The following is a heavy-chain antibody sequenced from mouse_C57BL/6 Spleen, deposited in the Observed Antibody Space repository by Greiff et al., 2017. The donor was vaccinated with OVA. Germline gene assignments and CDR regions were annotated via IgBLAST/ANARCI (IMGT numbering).Heavy chain of an antibody. V-gene: IGHV1-80*01. CDR2: IYPGDGDT. J-gene: IGHJ2*01. D-gene: IGHD1-2*01. CDR1: GYAFSSYW. CDR3: ARCTTAYYCDH. Sequence: QVQLQQSGAELVKPGASVKISCKASGYAFSSYWMNWVKQRPGKGLEWIGQIYPGDGDTNYNGKFKGKATLTADKSSSPAYMQLSSLTSEDSAVYFCARCTTAYYCDHWGQGTTLTVAS.